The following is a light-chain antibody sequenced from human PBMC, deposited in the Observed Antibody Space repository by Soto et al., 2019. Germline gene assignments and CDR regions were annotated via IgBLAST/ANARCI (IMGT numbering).Light chain of an antibody. CDR3: QSYDSSLSGYV. V-gene: IGLV1-40*01. J-gene: IGLJ1*01. CDR2: GNS. CDR1: SSNIGAGYD. Sequence: QSVLTQPPSVSGAPGQRVTISCTGSSSNIGAGYDVHWYQQLPGTAPKLLIYGNSSRPSGVPDRFSGSKSGTSASLAITGFQGEDDADYYCQSYDSSLSGYVFGTGTELTVL.